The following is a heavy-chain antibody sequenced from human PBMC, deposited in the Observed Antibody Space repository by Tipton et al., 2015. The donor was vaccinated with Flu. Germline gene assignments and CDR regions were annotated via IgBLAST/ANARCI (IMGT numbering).Heavy chain of an antibody. Sequence: TLSLTCTVSGGSVSSGSYYWSWIRQHPGKGLEWIGYIYYSGSTNYTPSLKSRVTISVDTSKHPFSLKLSSLPAADTAVYYCARHPSPVADYYCYYRDVGGKGTTVTVSS. V-gene: IGHV4-61*01. CDR1: GGSVSSGSYY. J-gene: IGHJ6*03. CDR2: IYYSGST. CDR3: ARHPSPVADYYCYYRDV. D-gene: IGHD2-15*01.